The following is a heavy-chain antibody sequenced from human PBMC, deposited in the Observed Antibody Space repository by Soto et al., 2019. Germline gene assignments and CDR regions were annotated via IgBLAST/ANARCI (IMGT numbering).Heavy chain of an antibody. CDR1: GGTFSSYT. J-gene: IGHJ6*03. Sequence: GASVKVSCKASGGTFSSYTISWVRQAPGQGLEWMGRIIPILGIANYAQKFQGRVTITADKSTSTAYMELSSLRSEDTAVYYCARAKPKLERRSNYYYYYMDVWGKGTTVTVSS. CDR2: IIPILGIA. D-gene: IGHD1-1*01. V-gene: IGHV1-69*02. CDR3: ARAKPKLERRSNYYYYYMDV.